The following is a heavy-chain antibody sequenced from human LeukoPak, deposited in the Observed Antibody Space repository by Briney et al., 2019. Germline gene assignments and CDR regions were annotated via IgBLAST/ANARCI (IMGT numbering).Heavy chain of an antibody. V-gene: IGHV3-74*01. CDR3: ARGNFYSGSGSSPLDY. CDR2: INSDGSRT. Sequence: GGSLRLSCAASGFTFNNYWMHWVRQVPGEGLVWVSRINSDGSRTNYVDSAKGRFTISRDNAKNTVFLQMNSLRAEDTAVYYCARGNFYSGSGSSPLDYWDQGTLVTVSS. CDR1: GFTFNNYW. D-gene: IGHD3-10*01. J-gene: IGHJ4*02.